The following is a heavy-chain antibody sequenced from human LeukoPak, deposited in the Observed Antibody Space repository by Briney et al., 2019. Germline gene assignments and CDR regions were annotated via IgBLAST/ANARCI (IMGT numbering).Heavy chain of an antibody. CDR2: ISGSGGST. Sequence: HSGGSLRLSCAASGFTFSSYAMSWVRQAPGKGLEWVSAISGSGGSTYYADSVKGRFTISRDNSKNTLYLQMNSLRAEDTAVYYCAKSRQRDQLLLGTYWGQGTLVTVSS. J-gene: IGHJ4*02. CDR1: GFTFSSYA. V-gene: IGHV3-23*01. CDR3: AKSRQRDQLLLGTY. D-gene: IGHD2-2*01.